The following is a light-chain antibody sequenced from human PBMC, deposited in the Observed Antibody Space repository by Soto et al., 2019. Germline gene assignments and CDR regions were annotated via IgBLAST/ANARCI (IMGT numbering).Light chain of an antibody. J-gene: IGKJ1*01. CDR3: QQYDTYWT. CDR2: KAS. Sequence: DIQMTQSPYPLSASVGDRVIITCRASQSISNWLAWYQQKPGKAPNLLIYKASSLKSGVPSRFSGSGSGTEFTLTISSLQPDDFATYYCQQYDTYWTFGQGTKVDIK. CDR1: QSISNW. V-gene: IGKV1-5*03.